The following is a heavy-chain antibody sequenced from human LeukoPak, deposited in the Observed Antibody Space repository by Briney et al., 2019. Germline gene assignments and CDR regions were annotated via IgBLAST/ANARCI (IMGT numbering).Heavy chain of an antibody. CDR1: GGTFSSYA. CDR2: IIPIFGTA. D-gene: IGHD2-15*01. J-gene: IGHJ4*02. Sequence: SVRVSCKASGGTFSSYAISWVRQAPGQGLEWMGGIIPIFGTANYAQKFQGRVTITADESTSTAYMELSSLRSEDTAVYYCATVVAATEGSYSDYWGQGTLVTVSS. CDR3: ATVVAATEGSYSDY. V-gene: IGHV1-69*13.